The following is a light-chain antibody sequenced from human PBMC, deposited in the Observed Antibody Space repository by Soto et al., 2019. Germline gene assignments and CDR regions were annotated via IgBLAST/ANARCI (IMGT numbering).Light chain of an antibody. J-gene: IGLJ3*02. Sequence: QSVLTQPPSASGTPGQRVTISCSGSSSNIGSNYVYWYQQLPGTAPKLLIFGNNQRPSGVPDRFSGSKSGTSASLAISGLRSEDEAEYFCASWDESLNGWVFGGGTKLTVL. CDR1: SSNIGSNY. V-gene: IGLV1-47*02. CDR3: ASWDESLNGWV. CDR2: GNN.